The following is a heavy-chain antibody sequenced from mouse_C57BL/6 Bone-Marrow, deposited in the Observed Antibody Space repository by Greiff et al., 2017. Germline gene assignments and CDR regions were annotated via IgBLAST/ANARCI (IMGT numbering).Heavy chain of an antibody. D-gene: IGHD1-1*01. J-gene: IGHJ2*01. CDR3: TLLLLDY. CDR2: IDPENGDT. Sequence: VQLKQSGAELVRPGASVKLSCTASGFNIKDDYMHWVKQRPEQGLEWIGWIDPENGDTEYASKFQGKATITADTSSNTAYLQLSSLTSEDTAVYYCTLLLLDYWGQGTTLTVSS. CDR1: GFNIKDDY. V-gene: IGHV14-4*01.